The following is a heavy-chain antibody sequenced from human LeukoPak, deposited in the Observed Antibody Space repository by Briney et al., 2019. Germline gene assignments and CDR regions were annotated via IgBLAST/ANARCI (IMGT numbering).Heavy chain of an antibody. CDR2: NKEDGSEK. V-gene: IGHV3-7*05. CDR3: ARGGGRHVEY. D-gene: IGHD2/OR15-2a*01. Sequence: GGSLRLSCAASGFTFSSYWMSWVRQAPGKGLEWVANNKEDGSEKYYVDSVRGRSIISRDNAKNALYLQMNSLRAEDTAVYYCARGGGRHVEYWGQGNLVTVPS. CDR1: GFTFSSYW. J-gene: IGHJ4*02.